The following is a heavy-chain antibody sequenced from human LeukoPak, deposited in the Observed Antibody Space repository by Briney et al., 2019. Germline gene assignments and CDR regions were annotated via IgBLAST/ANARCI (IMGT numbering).Heavy chain of an antibody. V-gene: IGHV4-61*02. CDR2: IYTSGST. CDR1: GGSIGSGSYY. Sequence: SETLSLTCTVSGGSIGSGSYYWSWIRQPAGKGLEWIGRIYTSGSTNYNPSLKSRVTISVDTSKNQFSLKLSSVTAADTAVYYCAREITVTTYNLWTSEGRFDPWGQGTLVTVSS. J-gene: IGHJ5*02. CDR3: AREITVTTYNLWTSEGRFDP. D-gene: IGHD4-17*01.